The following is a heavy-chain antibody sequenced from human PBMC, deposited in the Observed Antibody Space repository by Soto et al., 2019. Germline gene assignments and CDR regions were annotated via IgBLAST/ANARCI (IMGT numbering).Heavy chain of an antibody. Sequence: ASVKVSCKASGYTFTGYYMHWVRQAPGQGLEWMGWINPNSGGTNYAQKFQGRVTMTRDTSISTAYMELSRLRSDDTAVYYCAREQESYYYGMDVWGQGTTVTVSS. CDR1: GYTFTGYY. CDR2: INPNSGGT. CDR3: AREQESYYYGMDV. J-gene: IGHJ6*02. V-gene: IGHV1-2*02.